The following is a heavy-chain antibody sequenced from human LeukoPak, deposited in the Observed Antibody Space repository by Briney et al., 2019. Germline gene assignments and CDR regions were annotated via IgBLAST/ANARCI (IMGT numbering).Heavy chain of an antibody. CDR2: IRFNGNDK. CDR3: VKENTGWSFDY. Sequence: PGGSLRLSCAASKFTFSFYGMHWVRQAPGKGLEWVTFIRFNGNDKYYADSVKGRFTISRDNSKNTLYLQMNSLRGEDTDVYYCVKENTGWSFDYWGQGTLVTVSS. D-gene: IGHD6-19*01. V-gene: IGHV3-30*02. J-gene: IGHJ4*02. CDR1: KFTFSFYG.